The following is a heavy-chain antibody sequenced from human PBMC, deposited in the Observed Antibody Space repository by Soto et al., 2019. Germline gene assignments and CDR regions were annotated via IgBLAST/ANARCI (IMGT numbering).Heavy chain of an antibody. V-gene: IGHV1-8*01. CDR2: MNPNSGNT. Sequence: ASVKVSCKASGYTFTSYDINWVRQATGQGLEWMGWMNPNSGNTGYAQKFQGRVTMTRNTSISTAYMELSSLRSEDTAVYYCARGDDYGDYDRSDAFAIWGQGTMVTVSS. CDR1: GYTFTSYD. CDR3: ARGDDYGDYDRSDAFAI. D-gene: IGHD4-17*01. J-gene: IGHJ3*02.